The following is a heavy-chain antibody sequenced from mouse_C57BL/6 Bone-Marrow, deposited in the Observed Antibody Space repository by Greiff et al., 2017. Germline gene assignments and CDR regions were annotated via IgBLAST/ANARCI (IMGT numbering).Heavy chain of an antibody. D-gene: IGHD2-3*01. CDR1: GYTFTNYW. CDR3: ERSDSYYDYCAMDY. J-gene: IGHJ4*01. V-gene: IGHV1-63*01. Sequence: QVHVKQSGAELVRPGTSVKMSCKASGYTFTNYWIGWAKQRPGHGLEWIGDIYPGGGYTNYNEKFKGKATLTADKSSSTACMQFSSLTSEDSAIYYCERSDSYYDYCAMDYWGQGTSVTVSS. CDR2: IYPGGGYT.